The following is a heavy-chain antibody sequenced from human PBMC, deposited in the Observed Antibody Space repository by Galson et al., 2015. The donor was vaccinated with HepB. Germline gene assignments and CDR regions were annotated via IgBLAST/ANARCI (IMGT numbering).Heavy chain of an antibody. CDR1: GFTFSHYA. CDR2: ISYHGLNK. D-gene: IGHD5-12*01. Sequence: SLRLSCAASGFTFSHYAIHWVRQAPGKGLEWVAVISYHGLNKEYADFVKGRFTISRDNSKNTLYLQMNSLRIDDTAVYYCARDRGGEGYSGFHCFDHWGQGTLVSVSS. J-gene: IGHJ4*02. V-gene: IGHV3-30*04. CDR3: ARDRGGEGYSGFHCFDH.